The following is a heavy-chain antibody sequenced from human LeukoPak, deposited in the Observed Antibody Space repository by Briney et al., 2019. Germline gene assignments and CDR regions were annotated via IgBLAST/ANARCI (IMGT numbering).Heavy chain of an antibody. J-gene: IGHJ4*02. CDR1: GFTFSDYS. Sequence: PGGSLRLSCAASGFTFSDYSMNWVRQAPGKGLEWISYVGISSGNTKYADSVKGRFTISGDSAKNSVFLQMNSLRVEDTAVYYCARDHRYAFDKWGQGTLVTVSS. D-gene: IGHD5-12*01. CDR3: ARDHRYAFDK. V-gene: IGHV3-48*04. CDR2: VGISSGNT.